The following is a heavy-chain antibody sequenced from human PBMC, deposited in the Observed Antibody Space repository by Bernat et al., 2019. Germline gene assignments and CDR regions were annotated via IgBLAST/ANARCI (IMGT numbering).Heavy chain of an antibody. CDR1: GFTFSSYE. D-gene: IGHD6-19*01. J-gene: IGHJ4*02. Sequence: EVQLVESGGGLVQPGGSLRLSCAASGFTFSSYEMNWVRQAPGKGLGWVSYISSSVSTIYYADSVKGRFTISRDNAKNSLYLQMNSLRAEDTAVYYCARDAAVAGSSEFDYWGQGTLVTVSS. CDR2: ISSSVSTI. V-gene: IGHV3-48*03. CDR3: ARDAAVAGSSEFDY.